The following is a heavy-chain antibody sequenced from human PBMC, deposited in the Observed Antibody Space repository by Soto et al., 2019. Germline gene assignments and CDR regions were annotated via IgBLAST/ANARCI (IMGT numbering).Heavy chain of an antibody. CDR3: ARDQPTDTAMVTVYYGMDV. CDR2: IIPIFGTA. V-gene: IGHV1-69*12. D-gene: IGHD5-18*01. J-gene: IGHJ6*02. CDR1: GGTFSSYA. Sequence: VQLVQSGAEVKKPGSSVKVSCKASGGTFSSYAISWVRQAPGQGLEWMGGIIPIFGTANYAQKFQGRVTITADESTSTAYMELSSLRSEDTAVYYCARDQPTDTAMVTVYYGMDVWGQGTTVTVSS.